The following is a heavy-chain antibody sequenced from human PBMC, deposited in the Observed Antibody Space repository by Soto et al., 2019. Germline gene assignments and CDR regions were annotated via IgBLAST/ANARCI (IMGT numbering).Heavy chain of an antibody. D-gene: IGHD3-22*01. CDR1: GGTFSSYA. Sequence: GASVKVSCKASGGTFSSYAISWVRQAPGQGLEWMGGITPIFGTANYAQKFQGRVTITADESTSTAYMELSSLRSEDTAVYYCARDPSRRGYDSSGYRDYFDYWGQGTLVTVSS. V-gene: IGHV1-69*13. J-gene: IGHJ4*02. CDR3: ARDPSRRGYDSSGYRDYFDY. CDR2: ITPIFGTA.